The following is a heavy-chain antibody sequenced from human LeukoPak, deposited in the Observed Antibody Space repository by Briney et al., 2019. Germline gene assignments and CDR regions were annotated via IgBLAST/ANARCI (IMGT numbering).Heavy chain of an antibody. CDR2: ISSSSSYI. CDR3: ARSRYYDFWSGYLGALTTGEFDH. CDR1: GFTFSSYS. Sequence: GGSLRLSCAASGFTFSSYSMNWVRQAPGKGLEWVSSISSSSSYIYYADSVKGRFTISTDNAKNSLYLQMNSLRAEDTAVYYCARSRYYDFWSGYLGALTTGEFDHWGQGTLVTVSS. J-gene: IGHJ4*02. V-gene: IGHV3-21*01. D-gene: IGHD3-3*01.